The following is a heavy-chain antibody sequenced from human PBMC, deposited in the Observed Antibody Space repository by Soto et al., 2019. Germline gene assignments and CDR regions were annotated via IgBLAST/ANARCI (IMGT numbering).Heavy chain of an antibody. Sequence: QVQLVQSGAGVKKPGASVKVSCKASGYTFTSYEINWVRQATGQGHEWMGWMNPNSGDTGYAQKFQGRVTMTRNTSISTAYMELSSLRSEDTAVYYCARGELLLFGELLRWGQGTLVTVSS. CDR1: GYTFTSYE. CDR3: ARGELLLFGELLR. CDR2: MNPNSGDT. V-gene: IGHV1-8*01. D-gene: IGHD3-10*01. J-gene: IGHJ4*02.